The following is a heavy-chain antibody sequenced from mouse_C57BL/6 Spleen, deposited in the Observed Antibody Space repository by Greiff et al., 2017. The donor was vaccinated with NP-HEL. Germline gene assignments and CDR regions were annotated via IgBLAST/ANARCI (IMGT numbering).Heavy chain of an antibody. CDR1: GYSITSGYY. V-gene: IGHV3-6*01. CDR2: ISYDGSN. Sequence: ESGPGLVKPSQSLSLTCSVTGYSITSGYYWNWIRQFPGNKLEWMGYISYDGSNNYNPSLKNRISITRDTSKNQFFLKLNSVTTEDTATYYCARDGSSGFDYWGQGTTLTVSS. D-gene: IGHD1-1*01. J-gene: IGHJ2*01. CDR3: ARDGSSGFDY.